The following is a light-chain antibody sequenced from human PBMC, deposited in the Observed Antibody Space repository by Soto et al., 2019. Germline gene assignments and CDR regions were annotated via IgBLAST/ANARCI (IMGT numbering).Light chain of an antibody. Sequence: EIVMTQSPATLSVSPGERATLSCRASQSVSSNLAWYQQKPGQAPRLLIYGASTRATGIPSRFSGSGSGPEFTLTISSLQSEDFAVYYCQQYNNWPYTFGQGTKLEIK. CDR2: GAS. J-gene: IGKJ2*01. CDR3: QQYNNWPYT. V-gene: IGKV3-15*01. CDR1: QSVSSN.